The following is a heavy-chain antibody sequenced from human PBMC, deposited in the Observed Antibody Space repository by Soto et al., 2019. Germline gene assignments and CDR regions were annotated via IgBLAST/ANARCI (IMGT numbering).Heavy chain of an antibody. D-gene: IGHD3-3*01. CDR1: GFTFSGSA. Sequence: EVQLVESGGGLVQPGGSLKLSCAASGFTFSGSAMHWVRQASGKGLEWVGRIRSKANSYATAYAASVKGRFTISRDDSKNTAYLQINSLKTEDTAVYYCTSHTDYDFWSGYYRNGVSWGQGTLVTVSS. CDR3: TSHTDYDFWSGYYRNGVS. V-gene: IGHV3-73*01. J-gene: IGHJ5*02. CDR2: IRSKANSYAT.